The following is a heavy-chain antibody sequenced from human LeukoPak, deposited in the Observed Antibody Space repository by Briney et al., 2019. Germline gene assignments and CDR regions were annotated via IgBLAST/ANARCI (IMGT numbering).Heavy chain of an antibody. J-gene: IGHJ4*02. CDR1: GGSFSGYY. D-gene: IGHD6-13*01. CDR2: INHSGST. Sequence: SETLSLTCAVYGGSFSGYYWSWIRQPPGKGLEWIGEINHSGSTSYNPSLKSRVTISVDTSKNQFSLKLSSVTAADTAVYYCARRGGSSWYGYYFDYWGQGTLVTVSS. CDR3: ARRGGSSWYGYYFDY. V-gene: IGHV4-34*01.